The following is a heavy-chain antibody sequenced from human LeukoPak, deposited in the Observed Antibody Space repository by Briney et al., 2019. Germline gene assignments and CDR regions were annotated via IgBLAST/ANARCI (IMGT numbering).Heavy chain of an antibody. Sequence: PGGSLRLSCAASEFSVGSNYMTWVRQAPGKGLEWVSHITWDGGSTYYAGSAKGRFTISRDNSKNSLYLQMNSLGAEDTALYYCAKDIHIGHGSGWPESWGQGTLVTVSS. D-gene: IGHD6-19*01. CDR1: EFSVGSNY. CDR3: AKDIHIGHGSGWPES. J-gene: IGHJ5*02. V-gene: IGHV3-43D*03. CDR2: ITWDGGST.